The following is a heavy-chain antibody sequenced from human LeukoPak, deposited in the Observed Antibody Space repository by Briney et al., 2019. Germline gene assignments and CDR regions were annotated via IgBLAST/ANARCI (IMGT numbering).Heavy chain of an antibody. CDR3: TREVAGTGGFDY. Sequence: SQTLSLTCAIYRDSVSSNNAAWNWIRQSPSRGRDWLGRTYHRSTWYDDYVVSVRSRLTITPDISKNQVSLQLNSVTPEDTAVYYCTREVAGTGGFDYWGQGITVTVSS. V-gene: IGHV6-1*01. CDR1: RDSVSSNNAA. D-gene: IGHD6-13*01. J-gene: IGHJ4*02. CDR2: TYHRSTWYD.